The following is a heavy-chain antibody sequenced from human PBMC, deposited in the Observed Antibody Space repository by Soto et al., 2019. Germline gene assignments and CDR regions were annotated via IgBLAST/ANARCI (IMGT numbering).Heavy chain of an antibody. CDR3: ARIRHDYTDYYYYYGMDV. CDR1: GSSLNTSEMC. J-gene: IGHJ6*02. Sequence: SPATPVNPTQTLTLTCSFPGSSLNTSEMCVSWIRQPPGKALEWLARIDWDDDKYYSTSLKTRLTISKDTSKNQVVLTMTNMDPVDTATYYCARIRHDYTDYYYYYGMDVWGQGTTVTVSS. D-gene: IGHD4-4*01. CDR2: IDWDDDK. V-gene: IGHV2-70*11.